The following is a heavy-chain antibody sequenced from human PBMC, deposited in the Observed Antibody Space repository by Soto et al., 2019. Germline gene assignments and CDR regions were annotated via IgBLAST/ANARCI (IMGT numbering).Heavy chain of an antibody. V-gene: IGHV1-2*02. J-gene: IGHJ4*02. CDR1: GYTFTGYY. D-gene: IGHD3-3*01. CDR2: INPNSGGT. CDR3: ARGGPYDFWSGYYSGVFDY. Sequence: ASVQVSCKASGYTFTGYYMHWVRQAPGQGLEWMGWINPNSGGTNYAQKFQGRVTMTRDKSISTAYMELSRLRSHDTAVYYCARGGPYDFWSGYYSGVFDYWGQGTLVTVSS.